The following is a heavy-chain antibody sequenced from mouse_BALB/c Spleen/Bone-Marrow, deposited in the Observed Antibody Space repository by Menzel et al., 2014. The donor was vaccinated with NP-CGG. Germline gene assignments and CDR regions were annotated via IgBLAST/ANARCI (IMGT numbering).Heavy chain of an antibody. D-gene: IGHD2-4*01. CDR2: IYPGDGDT. J-gene: IGHJ3*01. CDR1: GYAFSSYW. V-gene: IGHV1-80*01. CDR3: AQEGYDCDWFAY. Sequence: VQLQQSGAELVRPGSSVKISCKASGYAFSSYWMNWVKQRPGQGLEWIGQIYPGDGDTNYNGKFKGKATLTADKSSSTSYMQLRSLTSEDSAVYFCAQEGYDCDWFAYWGQGTLVTVSA.